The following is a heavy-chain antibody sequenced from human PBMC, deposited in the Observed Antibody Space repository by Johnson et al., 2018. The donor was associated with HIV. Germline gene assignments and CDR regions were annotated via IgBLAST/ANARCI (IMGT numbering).Heavy chain of an antibody. J-gene: IGHJ3*01. CDR2: IKQDGSEK. V-gene: IGHV3-7*01. CDR1: GFTFSNAW. D-gene: IGHD2-2*01. CDR3: ARPRIEVLPAGAFDL. Sequence: VQLVESGGGLVKPGGSLRLSCAASGFTFSNAWMSWVRQAPGKGLEWVANIKQDGSEKYYADSVKGRFTISRDNSKSTLSLQMNTLRAEDTAIYYCARPRIEVLPAGAFDLWGPGTMVTVSP.